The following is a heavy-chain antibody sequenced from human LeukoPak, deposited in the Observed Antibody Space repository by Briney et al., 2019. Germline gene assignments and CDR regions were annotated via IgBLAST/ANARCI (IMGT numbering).Heavy chain of an antibody. CDR2: ISSGTSTI. J-gene: IGHJ5*02. V-gene: IGHV3-48*04. D-gene: IGHD4-23*01. CDR1: GFTFSSSA. Sequence: PGGSLRLSCAASGFTFSSSAMNWVRQAPGKGLGWVSYISSGTSTIYYADSVKGRFTISRDNAKNSLYLQMNSLRAEDTAVYYCARDVTYYGGDWFDPWGQGTLVTVSS. CDR3: ARDVTYYGGDWFDP.